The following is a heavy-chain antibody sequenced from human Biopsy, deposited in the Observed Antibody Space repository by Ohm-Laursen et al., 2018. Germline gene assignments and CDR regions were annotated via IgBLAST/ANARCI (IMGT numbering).Heavy chain of an antibody. CDR1: GFRFDNTG. CDR3: ARGPSGTAAGRFDS. J-gene: IGHJ4*02. D-gene: IGHD6-13*01. CDR2: MNQDGSEE. Sequence: SLRLSCAASGFRFDNTGMHWVRQTPEKGLEWVANMNQDGSEEHYVDSVKGRFTISRDNSKSSLYLQMNSLRDEDTAVYYCARGPSGTAAGRFDSWGQGTLVTVSS. V-gene: IGHV3-7*04.